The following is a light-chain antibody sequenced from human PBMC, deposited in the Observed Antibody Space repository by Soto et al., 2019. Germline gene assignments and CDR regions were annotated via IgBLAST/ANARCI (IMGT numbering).Light chain of an antibody. Sequence: EIVLTQSPGTLSLSPGDRATLSCRASQSVSSSFLAWYQQKPGQAPRLLIYGASSRATGIPGRFSGSGSGTDFTLTMSRLEPEDFAVYYCQQYDSSPWTFGQGTKVEIK. J-gene: IGKJ1*01. CDR3: QQYDSSPWT. V-gene: IGKV3-20*01. CDR1: QSVSSSF. CDR2: GAS.